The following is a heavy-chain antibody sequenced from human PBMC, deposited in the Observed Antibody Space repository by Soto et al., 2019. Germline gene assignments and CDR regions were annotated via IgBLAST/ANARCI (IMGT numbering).Heavy chain of an antibody. CDR2: ISASGGRT. J-gene: IGHJ6*02. CDR3: AKEVVIESAGRSHSYYYGLDV. Sequence: HPGGSLRLSCAASGFTFSIYAMSWVRQAPGKGLEWVSVISASGGRTYYADSVKGRFTMSRDNSKNTLFLQMKSLRDEDTAIYYCAKEVVIESAGRSHSYYYGLDVWGPGTTVTVSS. D-gene: IGHD2-2*01. CDR1: GFTFSIYA. V-gene: IGHV3-23*01.